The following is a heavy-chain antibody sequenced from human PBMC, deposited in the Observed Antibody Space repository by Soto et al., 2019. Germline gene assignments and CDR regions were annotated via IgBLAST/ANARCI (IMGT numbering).Heavy chain of an antibody. V-gene: IGHV3-7*05. Sequence: GGSLRLSCAASGFSFSAYWLTWVRQAPGKGLEWVANINKDGSEKYYVDSVKGRFTISRDNAKSSLFLHMNSLRVEDTAVYYCARDPGRRYDPWGQGTLVTVSS. CDR3: ARDPGRRYDP. CDR1: GFSFSAYW. J-gene: IGHJ5*02. CDR2: INKDGSEK.